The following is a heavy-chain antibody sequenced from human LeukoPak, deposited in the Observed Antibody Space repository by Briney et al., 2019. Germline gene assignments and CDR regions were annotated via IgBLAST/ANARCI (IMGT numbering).Heavy chain of an antibody. J-gene: IGHJ6*02. CDR3: ARDLYDIRGMDV. D-gene: IGHD3-9*01. V-gene: IGHV4-34*01. CDR1: GGSFSGYY. Sequence: SETLSLTCAVYGGSFSGYYWSWIRQPPGKGLEWIGEINHSGSTYYNPSLKSRVTISVDRSKNQFSLKLSSVTAADTALYYCARDLYDIRGMDVWGQGTTVTVSS. CDR2: INHSGST.